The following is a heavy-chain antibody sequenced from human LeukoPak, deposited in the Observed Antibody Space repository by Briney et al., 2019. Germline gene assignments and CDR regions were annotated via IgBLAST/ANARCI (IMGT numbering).Heavy chain of an antibody. Sequence: ASVKVSCKASGYTFNAYYIHWVRQASGQGLEWVGWINPDSGDSKYAQKFQGRVTLTKDTSISTAYMELTKLTSDDTAVYYCARRSCDTPSCYTWFAPWGQGTPATVSS. V-gene: IGHV1-2*02. CDR2: INPDSGDS. CDR3: ARRSCDTPSCYTWFAP. CDR1: GYTFNAYY. J-gene: IGHJ5*02. D-gene: IGHD2-2*01.